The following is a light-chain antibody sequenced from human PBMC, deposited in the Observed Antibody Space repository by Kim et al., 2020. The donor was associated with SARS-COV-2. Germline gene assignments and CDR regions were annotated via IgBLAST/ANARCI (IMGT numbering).Light chain of an antibody. CDR1: QGVSSY. J-gene: IGKJ4*01. CDR2: DAS. CDR3: QQRSKLT. Sequence: RSLSRGEIATLPCRASQGVSSYLAWYQQNPGHAPRLLIYDASNRATGIPARFSGSGSGTGFTLTISSLEPEEFAVYYCQQRSKLTFGGGTKVEIK. V-gene: IGKV3-11*01.